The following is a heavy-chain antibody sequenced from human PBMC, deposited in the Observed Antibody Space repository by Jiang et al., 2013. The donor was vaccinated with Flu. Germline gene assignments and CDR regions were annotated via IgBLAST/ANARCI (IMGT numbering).Heavy chain of an antibody. Sequence: VQLLESGGGLVQPGGSLRLSCAASGFTFSSYEMNWVRQAPGKGLEWVSYISSSGSTIYYADSVKGRFTISRDNAKNSLYLQMNSLRAEDTAVYYCARDKSGTFYYYGMDVWGQGTTVTVSS. J-gene: IGHJ6*02. CDR1: GFTFSSYE. D-gene: IGHD1-1*01. CDR3: ARDKSGTFYYYGMDV. V-gene: IGHV3-48*03. CDR2: ISSSGSTI.